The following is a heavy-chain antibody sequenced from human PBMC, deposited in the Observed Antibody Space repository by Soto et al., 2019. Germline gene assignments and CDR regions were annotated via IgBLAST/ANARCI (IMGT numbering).Heavy chain of an antibody. CDR3: ARVNCSGGSCYPDY. J-gene: IGHJ4*02. V-gene: IGHV3-33*01. Sequence: QVQLVESGGGVVQPGRSLRLSCAASGFTFSSYGMHWVRQAPGKGLEWVAVIWYDGSNKYYADSVKGRFTISRDNSKKTLYLQMNSLRAEDTAVYYCARVNCSGGSCYPDYWGQGTLVTVSS. D-gene: IGHD2-15*01. CDR1: GFTFSSYG. CDR2: IWYDGSNK.